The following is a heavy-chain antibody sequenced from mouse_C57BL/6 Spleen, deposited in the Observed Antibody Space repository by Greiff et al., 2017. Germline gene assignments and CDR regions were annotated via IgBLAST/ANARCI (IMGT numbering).Heavy chain of an antibody. J-gene: IGHJ2*01. CDR2: IDPSDSYT. CDR1: GYTFTSYW. V-gene: IGHV1-69*01. CDR3: ARRSAYFDY. Sequence: VQLQQPGAELVMPGASVKLSCKASGYTFTSYWMHWVKQRPGQGLEWIGEIDPSDSYTNYNQKFKGKSTLTVDKSSSTAYMQLSSLTSEDSAVYYCARRSAYFDYWGQGTTLTVSS.